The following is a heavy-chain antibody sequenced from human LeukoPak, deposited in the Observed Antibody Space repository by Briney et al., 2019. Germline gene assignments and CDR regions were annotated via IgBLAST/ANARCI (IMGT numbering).Heavy chain of an antibody. CDR3: ARSRDSSSWPYYYGMDV. J-gene: IGHJ6*02. V-gene: IGHV4-59*01. CDR2: IYYSGST. D-gene: IGHD6-13*01. Sequence: SETLSLTCTVSGGSISSYYWSWIRQPPGKGLEWIGYIYYSGSTNYNPSLKSLVTISVDTSKNQFSLKLSSVTAADTAVYYCARSRDSSSWPYYYGMDVWGQGNTVTVSS. CDR1: GGSISSYY.